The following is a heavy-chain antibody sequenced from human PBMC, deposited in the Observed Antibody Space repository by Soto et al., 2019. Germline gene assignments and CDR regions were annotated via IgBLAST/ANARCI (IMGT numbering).Heavy chain of an antibody. Sequence: QVQLQESGPGLVKPSETLSLTCTVSGGSISSYYWSWIRQPAGKGLEWIGRIYTSGSTNYNPSLKSRVTMSVDTSKNQCSLKLSSVTAADTAVYYCARFSDTIFGVVIERWFDPWGQGTLVTVSS. CDR3: ARFSDTIFGVVIERWFDP. CDR2: IYTSGST. D-gene: IGHD3-3*01. J-gene: IGHJ5*02. CDR1: GGSISSYY. V-gene: IGHV4-4*07.